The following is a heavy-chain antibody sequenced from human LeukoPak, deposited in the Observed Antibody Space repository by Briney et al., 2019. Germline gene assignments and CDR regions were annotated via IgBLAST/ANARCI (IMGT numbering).Heavy chain of an antibody. CDR1: GFTFSNYA. CDR3: ATPDRGYGGIFGY. D-gene: IGHD4-23*01. Sequence: GGSLRLSCAASGFTFSNYAMSWVRQAPGKGLEWVSVISGTGDITYYADSVKGRFTISRDNSKNTLYLQMNSLRAEDTAVYYCATPDRGYGGIFGYWGQGTLVTVSS. V-gene: IGHV3-23*01. J-gene: IGHJ4*02. CDR2: ISGTGDIT.